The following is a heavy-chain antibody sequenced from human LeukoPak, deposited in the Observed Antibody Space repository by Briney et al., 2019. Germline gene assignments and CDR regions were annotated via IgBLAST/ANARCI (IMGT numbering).Heavy chain of an antibody. Sequence: SGTLSLTCTVSGGSISSGSYYWSWIRQPAGKGLEWIGRIYTSGSTNYNPSLKSRVTISVDTSKNQFSLKLSSVTAADTAVYYCARCSSSWSNCFDPWGQGTLVTVSS. D-gene: IGHD6-13*01. CDR1: GGSISSGSYY. CDR3: ARCSSSWSNCFDP. CDR2: IYTSGST. J-gene: IGHJ5*02. V-gene: IGHV4-61*02.